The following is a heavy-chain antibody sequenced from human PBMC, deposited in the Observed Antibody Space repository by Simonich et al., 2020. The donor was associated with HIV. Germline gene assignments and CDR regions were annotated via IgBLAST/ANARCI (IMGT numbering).Heavy chain of an antibody. CDR3: ASGGSISSVWADDY. J-gene: IGHJ4*02. CDR2: ITYDGSNK. V-gene: IGHV3-30*07. Sequence: QVQLVESGGGVVQPGRFLRLSCAASGFTLSGNAMHWVRQAPGKGLEWVAVITYDGSNKYYADSVKGRFTISRDNSKNTLYLQMNSLRAEDTAVYYCASGGSISSVWADDYWGQGTLVTVSS. D-gene: IGHD3-16*01. CDR1: GFTLSGNA.